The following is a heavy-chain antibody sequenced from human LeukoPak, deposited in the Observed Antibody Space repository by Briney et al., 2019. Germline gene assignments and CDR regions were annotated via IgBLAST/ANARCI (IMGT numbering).Heavy chain of an antibody. CDR2: MNPNSGNT. J-gene: IGHJ6*02. CDR1: GYTFTSYD. Sequence: ASVKVSCKASGYTFTSYDINWVRQATGQGLEWMGWMNPNSGNTGYAQKFQGRVTMTRNTSISTAYMELSSLRAEDTAVYYCARDSGYSSGPEEYYYYYGMDVWGQGTTVTVSS. D-gene: IGHD6-19*01. CDR3: ARDSGYSSGPEEYYYYYGMDV. V-gene: IGHV1-8*01.